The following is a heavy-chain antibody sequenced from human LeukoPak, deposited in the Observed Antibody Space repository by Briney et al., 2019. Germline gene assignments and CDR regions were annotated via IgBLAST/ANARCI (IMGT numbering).Heavy chain of an antibody. J-gene: IGHJ3*02. CDR1: GLIVSSSY. V-gene: IGHV3-66*02. D-gene: IGHD5/OR15-5a*01. CDR3: ARLDQVYGRNDAFHI. Sequence: GGSLRLSWAAAGLIVSSSYIRWVRQAAGKGREWLSVIYRGGSTYYADSMKGLFTISRDSSKNTVYLQMNSLRAEDTALYYCARLDQVYGRNDAFHIWGQGTLVTVS. CDR2: IYRGGST.